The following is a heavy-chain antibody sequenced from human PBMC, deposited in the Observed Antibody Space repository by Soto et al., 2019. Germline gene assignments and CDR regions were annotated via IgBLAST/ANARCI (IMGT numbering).Heavy chain of an antibody. J-gene: IGHJ3*02. CDR1: GYTFTTYY. D-gene: IGHD2-2*01. CDR2: INPSDGRA. CDR3: ARDRDCSSTTCPHDAFDI. V-gene: IGHV1-46*03. Sequence: GASVKVSCKASGYTFTTYYMDWVRQAPGQGPEWMGIINPSDGRASYAQKFQGRVTMTRDTSTSTVYMELSSLRSEDTAVYYCARDRDCSSTTCPHDAFDIWGQGTMVTVSS.